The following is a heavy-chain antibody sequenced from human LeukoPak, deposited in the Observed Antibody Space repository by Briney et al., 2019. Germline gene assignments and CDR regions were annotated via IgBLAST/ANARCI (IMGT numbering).Heavy chain of an antibody. CDR1: GYTFTGYY. CDR2: INPNSGGT. CDR3: ARTGLLWLDFDY. D-gene: IGHD3-10*01. Sequence: ASVNVSCKASGYTFTGYYMHWVRQAPGQGLEWMGWINPNSGGTNYAQKFQGWVTMTRDTSISTAYMELSRLRSDDTAVYHCARTGLLWLDFDYWGQGTLVIVSS. J-gene: IGHJ4*02. V-gene: IGHV1-2*04.